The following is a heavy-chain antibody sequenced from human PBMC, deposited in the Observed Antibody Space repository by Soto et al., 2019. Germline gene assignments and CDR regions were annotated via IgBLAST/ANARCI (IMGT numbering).Heavy chain of an antibody. D-gene: IGHD3-3*01. V-gene: IGHV3-13*04. Sequence: EVQLVESGGGLVQPGGSLRLSCAASGFTFSSYDMHWVRQATGKGLEWVSAIGTAGDTYYPGSVKGRFTISRENAKNSLYLQMNSLRAGDAAVYYCARASLAWSLDPWGQGTLVTVSS. J-gene: IGHJ5*02. CDR3: ARASLAWSLDP. CDR1: GFTFSSYD. CDR2: IGTAGDT.